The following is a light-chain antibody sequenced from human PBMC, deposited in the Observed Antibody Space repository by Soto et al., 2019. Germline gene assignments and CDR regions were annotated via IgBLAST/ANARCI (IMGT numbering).Light chain of an antibody. V-gene: IGKV3-11*01. J-gene: IGKJ2*01. Sequence: EIVLTQSPATLSLSPGERATLSCRASQSVSSYLAWYQQKPGQAPRLLIYDASNRATGIPARFSGSGSGTHFTLIISSLEPEDFAVYYCQQRSNWPPYTFGHGTKLEIK. CDR3: QQRSNWPPYT. CDR2: DAS. CDR1: QSVSSY.